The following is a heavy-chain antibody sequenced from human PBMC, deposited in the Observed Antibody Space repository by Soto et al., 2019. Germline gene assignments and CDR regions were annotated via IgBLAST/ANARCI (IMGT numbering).Heavy chain of an antibody. Sequence: RLSCAASGFTFFAYAMTWVRQAPGKGLEWVSTISGSGGYTYYADSVKGRVTISRGSSKNTLYLEIHSLRAEDTAIYYCAKDSPPPFRRMDVWGQGTTVTVSS. V-gene: IGHV3-23*01. CDR3: AKDSPPPFRRMDV. J-gene: IGHJ6*02. CDR1: GFTFFAYA. CDR2: ISGSGGYT.